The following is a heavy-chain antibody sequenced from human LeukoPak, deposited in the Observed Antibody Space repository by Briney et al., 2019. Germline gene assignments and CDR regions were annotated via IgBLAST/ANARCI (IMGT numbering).Heavy chain of an antibody. V-gene: IGHV3-11*01. J-gene: IGHJ6*02. CDR1: GFTFSDYY. CDR2: ISNSGSTL. D-gene: IGHD3-3*01. CDR3: ARAGFDYGMDV. Sequence: GGSLRLSCAAPGFTFSDYYMSWIRQAPGKGQACVSYISNSGSTLYYADSVKGRFTISRDNAKNSLYLQMSSLRAEDTAVYYCARAGFDYGMDVWGQGTTVTVSS.